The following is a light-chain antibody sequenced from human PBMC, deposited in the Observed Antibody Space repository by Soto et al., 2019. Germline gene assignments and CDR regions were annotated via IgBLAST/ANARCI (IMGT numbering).Light chain of an antibody. CDR2: DES. V-gene: IGKV3-11*01. CDR1: QSISDT. Sequence: EIVMTQSPATLSVSPGGRATLSCRASQSISDTLAWYQQKPGQAPRLLIYDESNRATGIPDRFSGSGSGTDLTLTISGLEPEDFAVYYCQQRSNWPLTCGGGTKVDIK. CDR3: QQRSNWPLT. J-gene: IGKJ4*01.